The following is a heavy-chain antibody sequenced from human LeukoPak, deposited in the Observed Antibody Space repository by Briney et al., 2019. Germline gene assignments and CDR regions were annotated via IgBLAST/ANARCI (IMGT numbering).Heavy chain of an antibody. CDR1: GFTFSSYW. CDR3: ARDLYYYDSSGFLPY. J-gene: IGHJ4*02. Sequence: PGGSLRLSCAASGFTFSSYWMSWVRQAPGKGLEWVANIKQDGSEKYYVDSVKGRFIISRDNAKNSLYLQMNSLRAEDTAVYYCARDLYYYDSSGFLPYWGQGTLVTVSS. D-gene: IGHD3-22*01. V-gene: IGHV3-7*01. CDR2: IKQDGSEK.